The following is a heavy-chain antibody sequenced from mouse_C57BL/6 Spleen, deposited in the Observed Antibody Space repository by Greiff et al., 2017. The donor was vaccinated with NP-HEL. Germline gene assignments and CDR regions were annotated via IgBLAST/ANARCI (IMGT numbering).Heavy chain of an antibody. CDR1: GYTFTSYW. CDR3: ARLGDYDDAMDY. J-gene: IGHJ4*01. Sequence: VQLQQSGAELVKPGASVKLSCKASGYTFTSYWMHWVKQRPGQGLEWIGMIHPNSGSTNYNEKFKSKATLTVDKSSSTAYMKLSSLTSEDSAIYYCARLGDYDDAMDYWGQGTSVTVAS. V-gene: IGHV1-64*01. D-gene: IGHD2-4*01. CDR2: IHPNSGST.